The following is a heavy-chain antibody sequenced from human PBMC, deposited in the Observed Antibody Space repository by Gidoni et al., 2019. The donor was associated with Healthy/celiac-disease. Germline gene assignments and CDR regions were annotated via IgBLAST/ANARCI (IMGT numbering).Heavy chain of an antibody. CDR2: INPSGGST. CDR3: ARVGGRDYYDSSGYPTYYFDY. V-gene: IGHV1-46*03. CDR1: GYTFPSYY. Sequence: QVQLVQSGAEVKKPGASVKVSCKASGYTFPSYYMHWLRQAPGQGLEWMGIINPSGGSTSYAQKFQGRVTMTRDTSTSTVYMELSSLRSEDTAVYYCARVGGRDYYDSSGYPTYYFDYWGQGTLVTVSS. J-gene: IGHJ4*02. D-gene: IGHD3-22*01.